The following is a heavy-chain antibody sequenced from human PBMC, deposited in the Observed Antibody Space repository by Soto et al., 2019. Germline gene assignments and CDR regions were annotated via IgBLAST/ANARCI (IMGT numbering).Heavy chain of an antibody. Sequence: SGGSLRLSCEVSGFSVTANYMSWVRQAPGKGLEWVSVIYSGGSTYYIDSVKGRFSISRDISKNTLYLQMNSLRVEDTAVYYCAKVNAFGIAVDLDCWGQGTLVTVSS. J-gene: IGHJ4*02. CDR3: AKVNAFGIAVDLDC. CDR2: IYSGGST. CDR1: GFSVTANY. D-gene: IGHD6-19*01. V-gene: IGHV3-53*01.